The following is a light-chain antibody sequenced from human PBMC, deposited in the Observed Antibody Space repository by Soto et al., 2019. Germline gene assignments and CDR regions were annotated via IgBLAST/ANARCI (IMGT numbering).Light chain of an antibody. CDR1: KLGDKY. CDR2: QDS. Sequence: SYELTQPPSVSVSPGQTASITCSGDKLGDKYACWYQQKPGQSPVLVIYQDSKRPSGIPERFSGSNSGNTATLTISGTQAMDEADYYCQAWDSRTGGNVFGTGTKVTVL. CDR3: QAWDSRTGGNV. J-gene: IGLJ1*01. V-gene: IGLV3-1*01.